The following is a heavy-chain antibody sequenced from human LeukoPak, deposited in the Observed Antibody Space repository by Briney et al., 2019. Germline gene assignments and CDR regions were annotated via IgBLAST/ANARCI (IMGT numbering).Heavy chain of an antibody. CDR1: GFTFRSYG. D-gene: IGHD6-19*01. CDR2: IRYDGSNK. V-gene: IGHV3-30*02. CDR3: ARIKIGTAVADYFDY. J-gene: IGHJ4*02. Sequence: GGSLRLSCAASGFTFRSYGMHWVRQAPGKGLEWVAFIRYDGSNKYYADSVKGRFTISRDNSKNTLYLQMNSLRAEDTAVYYCARIKIGTAVADYFDYWGQGTLVTVSS.